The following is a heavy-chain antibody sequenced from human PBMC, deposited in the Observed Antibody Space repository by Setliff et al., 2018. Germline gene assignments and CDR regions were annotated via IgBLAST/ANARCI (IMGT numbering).Heavy chain of an antibody. CDR1: GFAFSTYR. D-gene: IGHD3-3*01. V-gene: IGHV3-21*06. Sequence: PGGSLRLSCAASGFAFSTYRMNWVRQAPGKGLEWVSAITFGSLSRYYADSVKGRFTISRDNSKNTLFLEMNSLRTEDTAVYYCARDYTYYDFWSGPSSDAFDIWGQGTMVTVSS. J-gene: IGHJ3*02. CDR3: ARDYTYYDFWSGPSSDAFDI. CDR2: ITFGSLSR.